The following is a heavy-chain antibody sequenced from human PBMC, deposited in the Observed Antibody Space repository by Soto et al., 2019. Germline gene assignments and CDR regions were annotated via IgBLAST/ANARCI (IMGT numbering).Heavy chain of an antibody. CDR3: ARAHGAGAFDF. CDR2: VNPNTGNT. J-gene: IGHJ5*01. V-gene: IGHV1-8*01. CDR1: GYTFRSYD. Sequence: QVQLVQSGAEVKKPGASVKVSCTASGYTFRSYDIHWVRQATGQGLEWMGWVNPNTGNTGYAQRFQGRVTMTRDIANSTAYMELSRLTSEDTTIYYCARAHGAGAFDFWGPGTLVSVSS. D-gene: IGHD3-10*01.